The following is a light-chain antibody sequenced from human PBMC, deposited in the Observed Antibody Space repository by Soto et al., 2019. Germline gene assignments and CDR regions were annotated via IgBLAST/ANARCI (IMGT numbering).Light chain of an antibody. V-gene: IGKV3-11*01. J-gene: IGKJ2*01. CDR1: QSVSSY. CDR2: DAS. Sequence: EIVLTQSPATLSLSPGERATLSCRASQSVSSYLAWYQQKPGQAPRLLIYDASNMATGIPARFSGSGSGTDFTLTISSLEPEDFAVYYCQQRSNWPMYTFGQGTKLESK. CDR3: QQRSNWPMYT.